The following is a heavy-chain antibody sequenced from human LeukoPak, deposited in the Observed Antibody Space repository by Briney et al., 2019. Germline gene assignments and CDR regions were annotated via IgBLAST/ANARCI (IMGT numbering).Heavy chain of an antibody. CDR3: ARDWDAMNNCFDP. D-gene: IGHD1-26*01. Sequence: SSVTVSHQASGYTFKHYGISLVRQAPAQALEWMGWISTNSDIRTYAQTLQGRFTMTTDTATTTAYMELNNLTFDDTAVYYCARDWDAMNNCFDPWGQGTSVTVSS. CDR2: ISTNSDIR. V-gene: IGHV1-18*01. J-gene: IGHJ5*02. CDR1: GYTFKHYG.